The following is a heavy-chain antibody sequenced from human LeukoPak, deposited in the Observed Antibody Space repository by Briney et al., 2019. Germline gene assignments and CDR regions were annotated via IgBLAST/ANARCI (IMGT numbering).Heavy chain of an antibody. CDR3: ARSGYSSGWFLTLNFDY. Sequence: ASVKVSCKASGYTFTGYYMHWVRQAPGQGLEWMGWINPNSGGTNYAQKFQGRVTMTTDTSTSTAYMELRSLRSDDTAVYYCARSGYSSGWFLTLNFDYWGQGTLVTVSS. J-gene: IGHJ4*02. CDR1: GYTFTGYY. D-gene: IGHD6-19*01. V-gene: IGHV1-2*02. CDR2: INPNSGGT.